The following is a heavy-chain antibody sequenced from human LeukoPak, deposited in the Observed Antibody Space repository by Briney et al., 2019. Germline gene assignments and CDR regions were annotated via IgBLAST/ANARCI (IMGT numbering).Heavy chain of an antibody. Sequence: PSETLSLTCTVSGGSISSYYWSWIRQPPGKGLEWIGYIYYSGSTNYNPSLKSRVTISIDTSKNRFSLKVSSVIAADTAMYYCARGGSRSYTSSTLDYWGQGTLVTVSS. CDR3: ARGGSRSYTSSTLDY. CDR2: IYYSGST. D-gene: IGHD6-6*01. V-gene: IGHV4-59*12. CDR1: GGSISSYY. J-gene: IGHJ4*02.